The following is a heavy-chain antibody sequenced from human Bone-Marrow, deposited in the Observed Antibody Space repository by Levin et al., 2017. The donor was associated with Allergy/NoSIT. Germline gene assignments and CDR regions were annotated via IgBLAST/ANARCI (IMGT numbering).Heavy chain of an antibody. CDR1: GFTFSSYA. Sequence: QAGGSLRLSCAASGFTFSSYAMNWVRQAPGKGLEWISYISGGSDNIHYADAVKGRFTISRDNAKNSLYLQVNSLRAEDTAVYYCARDPSFGRNLFYYVDVWGKGTTVTVSS. CDR2: ISGGSDNI. CDR3: ARDPSFGRNLFYYVDV. V-gene: IGHV3-48*01. D-gene: IGHD1-7*01. J-gene: IGHJ6*03.